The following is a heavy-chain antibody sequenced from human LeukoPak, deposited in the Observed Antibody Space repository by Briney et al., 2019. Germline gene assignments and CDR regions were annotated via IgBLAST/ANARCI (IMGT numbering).Heavy chain of an antibody. J-gene: IGHJ4*02. V-gene: IGHV3-49*03. CDR2: IRSKAYGGTT. CDR1: GFTFGDYA. Sequence: GGSLRLSCTASGFTFGDYAMSWFRQAPGKGLEWVGFIRSKAYGGTTEYAASVKGRFTISRDDSKSIAYLQMNSLKTEDTAVYYCTRWAAPGHDILTGYYFALGDYWGQGTLVTVSS. CDR3: TRWAAPGHDILTGYYFALGDY. D-gene: IGHD3-9*01.